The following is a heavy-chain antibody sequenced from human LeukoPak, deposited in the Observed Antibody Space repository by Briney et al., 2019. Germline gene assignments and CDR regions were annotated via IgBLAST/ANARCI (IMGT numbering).Heavy chain of an antibody. Sequence: SETLSLTCTVSGGSISSGGYYWSWIRQHPGKGLEWIGYIYYSGSTYYNPSLKSRVTISVDTSKNQFSLKLSSVTAADTAVYYCARGDVVPAAHWGQETLVTVSS. V-gene: IGHV4-31*03. CDR2: IYYSGST. CDR1: GGSISSGGYY. CDR3: ARGDVVPAAH. D-gene: IGHD2-2*01. J-gene: IGHJ4*02.